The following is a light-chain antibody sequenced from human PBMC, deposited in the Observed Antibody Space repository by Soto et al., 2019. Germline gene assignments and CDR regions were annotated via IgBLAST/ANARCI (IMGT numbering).Light chain of an antibody. CDR2: SQN. CDR3: GSWDDSLDGVV. J-gene: IGLJ2*01. Sequence: QSVVTQPVSASGTPGQRVIISCSGSSSSIGGNRVNWYQQLPGKAPRLLIYSQNERPSGVPDRFSASKSGTTASLAINGLQSEDEADYYCGSWDDSLDGVVFGGGTKLTVL. CDR1: SSSIGGNR. V-gene: IGLV1-44*01.